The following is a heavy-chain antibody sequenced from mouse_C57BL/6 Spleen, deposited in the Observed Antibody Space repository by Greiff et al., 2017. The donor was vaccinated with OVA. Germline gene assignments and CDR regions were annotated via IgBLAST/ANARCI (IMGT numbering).Heavy chain of an antibody. CDR2: IDPSDSYT. CDR1: GYTFTSYW. J-gene: IGHJ3*01. Sequence: QVQLKQPGAELVMPGASVKLSCKASGYTFTSYWMHWVKQRPGQGLEWIGEIDPSDSYTNYNQKFKGKSTLTVDKSSSTAYMQLSSLTSEDSAVYYCARKAYGSAWFAYWGQGTLVTVSA. V-gene: IGHV1-69*01. D-gene: IGHD1-1*01. CDR3: ARKAYGSAWFAY.